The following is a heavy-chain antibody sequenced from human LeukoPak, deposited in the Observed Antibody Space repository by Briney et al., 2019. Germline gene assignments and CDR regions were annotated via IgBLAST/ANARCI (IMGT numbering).Heavy chain of an antibody. J-gene: IGHJ4*02. CDR3: ARDPLPDMYSSGGFDY. V-gene: IGHV3-21*01. CDR2: ISSSSSYI. Sequence: GGSLRLSCAASGFTFSSYSMNWVRQAPGEGLEWVSSISSSSSYIYYADSVKGRFTISRDNAKNSLYLQMNSLRAEDTAVYYCARDPLPDMYSSGGFDYWGQGTLVTVSS. D-gene: IGHD6-19*01. CDR1: GFTFSSYS.